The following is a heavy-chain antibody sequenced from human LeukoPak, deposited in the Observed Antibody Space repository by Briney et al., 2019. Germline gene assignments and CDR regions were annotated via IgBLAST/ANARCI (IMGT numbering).Heavy chain of an antibody. D-gene: IGHD3-22*01. CDR3: ARGYHSYYYDSSGPSKP. V-gene: IGHV1-2*02. J-gene: IGHJ4*02. CDR2: INPNSGGT. CDR1: GYTFTGYY. Sequence: ASVKVSCKASGYTFTGYYMHWVRQAPGQGLEWMGWINPNSGGTNYAQKFQGRVTMTRDTSISTAYMELSRLRSDDTAVSYCARGYHSYYYDSSGPSKPGGQGTLVTVSA.